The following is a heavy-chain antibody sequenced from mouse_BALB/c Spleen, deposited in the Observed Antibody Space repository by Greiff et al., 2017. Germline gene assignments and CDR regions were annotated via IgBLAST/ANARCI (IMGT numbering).Heavy chain of an antibody. CDR2: IWSGGST. Sequence: VQLQQSGPVLVQPSQSLSITCTVSGFSLTSYGVHWVRQSPGKGLEWLGVIWSGGSTDYNAAFISRLSISKDNSKSQVFFKMNSLQANDTAIYYCARTNGNYDGAWFAYWGQGTLVTVSA. CDR3: ARTNGNYDGAWFAY. CDR1: GFSLTSYG. V-gene: IGHV2-2*02. D-gene: IGHD2-1*01. J-gene: IGHJ3*01.